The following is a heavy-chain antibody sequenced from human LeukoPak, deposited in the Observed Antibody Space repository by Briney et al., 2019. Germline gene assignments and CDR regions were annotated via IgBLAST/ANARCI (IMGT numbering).Heavy chain of an antibody. CDR1: GYTFTDYY. D-gene: IGHD2-2*01. Sequence: ASVKVSCKASGYTFTDYYMHWVRQAPGQGHEWMGWINPNNGGTTYAQNFQGRVTMTRKTSISTAYMELSRLRSDDSAIYYCTRDHCSFANCYEDYYYGMDVWGQGTTVTVSS. CDR3: TRDHCSFANCYEDYYYGMDV. CDR2: INPNNGGT. J-gene: IGHJ6*02. V-gene: IGHV1-2*02.